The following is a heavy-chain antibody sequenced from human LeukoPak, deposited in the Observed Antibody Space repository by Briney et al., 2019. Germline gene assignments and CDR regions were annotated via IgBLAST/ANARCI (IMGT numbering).Heavy chain of an antibody. V-gene: IGHV3-7*01. J-gene: IGHJ4*02. CDR2: IKQDGSEK. Sequence: GGSLRLSCAASGFTFSSYWMSWVRQAPGKGLEWVANIKQDGSEKYYVDSVKGRFTISRDNAKNSLCLQMNSLRAEDTAVYYCATDIVVVVAATTPNDYWGQGTLVTVSS. CDR1: GFTFSSYW. D-gene: IGHD2-15*01. CDR3: ATDIVVVVAATTPNDY.